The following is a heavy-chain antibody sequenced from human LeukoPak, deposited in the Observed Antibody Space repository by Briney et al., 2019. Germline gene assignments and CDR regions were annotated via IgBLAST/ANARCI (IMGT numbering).Heavy chain of an antibody. CDR2: ISYSGST. Sequence: SETLSLTCTVSGGSISSYYWSWIRQPPGKGLEWIGYISYSGSTHYNPSLESRVTLSVDTSRNQLSLRLGSVTAADTAVYYCARARQGSIYYFDFWGQGTLVTVSS. J-gene: IGHJ4*02. CDR1: GGSISSYY. V-gene: IGHV4-59*01. CDR3: ARARQGSIYYFDF. D-gene: IGHD3-3*02.